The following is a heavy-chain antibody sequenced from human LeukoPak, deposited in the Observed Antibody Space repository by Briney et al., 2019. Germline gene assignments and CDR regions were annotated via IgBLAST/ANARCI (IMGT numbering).Heavy chain of an antibody. CDR2: IYYSGST. CDR1: GGSISSYY. J-gene: IGHJ5*02. D-gene: IGHD1-26*01. V-gene: IGHV4-59*01. CDR3: ARADSGNNWFDP. Sequence: SETLSLTCTVSGGSISSYYWSWIRQPPGKGLEWIGYIYYSGSTYYNPSLRSRVTISVDTSKNQFSLRLSSVTAADTAVYYCARADSGNNWFDPWGQGTLVTVSS.